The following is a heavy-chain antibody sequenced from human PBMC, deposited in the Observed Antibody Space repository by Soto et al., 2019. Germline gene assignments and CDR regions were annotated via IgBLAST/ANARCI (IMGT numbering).Heavy chain of an antibody. D-gene: IGHD2-2*01. V-gene: IGHV3-23*01. CDR3: ANVAKLLCTAYTY. Sequence: GVSLRLSCAASGFTFSSYAMSWVRQAPGKGLEWVSAISGSGGRTYYADSVKGRFTISRDNSKNTLYLQMNSLRAEDPAAYYCANVAKLLCTAYTYCGQLTLVTASS. CDR2: ISGSGGRT. J-gene: IGHJ4*02. CDR1: GFTFSSYA.